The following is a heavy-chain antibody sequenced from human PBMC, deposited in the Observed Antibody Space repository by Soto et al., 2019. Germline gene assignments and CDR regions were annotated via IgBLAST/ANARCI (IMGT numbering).Heavy chain of an antibody. D-gene: IGHD3-9*01. CDR1: GGAINDHY. V-gene: IGHV4-59*11. J-gene: IGHJ4*02. CDR2: IYYNGNT. Sequence: SETLSLTXTLSGGAINDHYWSFIRQPPGKGLEWIGYIYYNGNTNYNPSLESRVTISVDRSRNQFSLRLTSLTAADTAVYYCARVRTGYFDYWGRGALVTVSS. CDR3: ARVRTGYFDY.